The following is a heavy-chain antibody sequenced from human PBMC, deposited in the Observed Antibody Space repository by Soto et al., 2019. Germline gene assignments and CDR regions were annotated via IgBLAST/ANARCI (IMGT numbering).Heavy chain of an antibody. D-gene: IGHD2-8*02. V-gene: IGHV3-7*01. Sequence: GGSLRLSCAASGFTFSSYWMSWVRQAPGKGLEWVANIKQDGSEKYYVDSVKGRFTISRDNAKNSLYLQMNSLRAEDTAVYYCARTLKERARWGTIDYWGQGTLVTV. CDR3: ARTLKERARWGTIDY. CDR1: GFTFSSYW. CDR2: IKQDGSEK. J-gene: IGHJ4*02.